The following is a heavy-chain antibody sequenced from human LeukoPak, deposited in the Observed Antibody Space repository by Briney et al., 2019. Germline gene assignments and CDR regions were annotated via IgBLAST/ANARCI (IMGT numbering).Heavy chain of an antibody. D-gene: IGHD1-26*01. CDR3: ARDPMTIVGAPDY. CDR1: GFTVSSNY. CDR2: ISSSGSTI. V-gene: IGHV3-11*04. J-gene: IGHJ4*02. Sequence: PGGSLRLSCAASGFTVSSNYMSWIRQAPGKGLEWVSYISSSGSTIYYADSVKGRFTISRDNAKNSLYLQMNSLRAEDTAVYYCARDPMTIVGAPDYWGQGTLVTVSS.